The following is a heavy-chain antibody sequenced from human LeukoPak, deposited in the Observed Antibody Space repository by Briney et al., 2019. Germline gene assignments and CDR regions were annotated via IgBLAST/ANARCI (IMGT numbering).Heavy chain of an antibody. CDR2: ISGSGGTT. CDR3: AKSGVFTIEGN. J-gene: IGHJ4*02. Sequence: PGGSLRLSCAASGCTFSSYAMSWVRQAPGKGLEWVSAISGSGGTTYYADSVKGRFTISRDNSKNTLYLQMNSLRAEDTAVYYCAKSGVFTIEGNWGQGTLVTVSS. D-gene: IGHD1-26*01. V-gene: IGHV3-23*01. CDR1: GCTFSSYA.